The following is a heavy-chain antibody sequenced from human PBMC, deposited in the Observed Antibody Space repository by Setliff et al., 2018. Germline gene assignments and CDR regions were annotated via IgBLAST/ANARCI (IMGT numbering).Heavy chain of an antibody. CDR2: IIPILGIA. V-gene: IGHV1-69*10. J-gene: IGHJ4*02. D-gene: IGHD2-15*01. Sequence: GASVKVSCKASGGTFSNYAISWVRQAPGQGLEWMGVIIPILGIANYAQKFQGRVTITADKSTSTAYMELSSLRSEDTAVYYCARGVYCSGGSCYGLDYWGQGTLVTVSS. CDR3: ARGVYCSGGSCYGLDY. CDR1: GGTFSNYA.